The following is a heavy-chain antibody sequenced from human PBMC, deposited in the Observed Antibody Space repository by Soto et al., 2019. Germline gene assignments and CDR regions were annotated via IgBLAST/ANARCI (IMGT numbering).Heavy chain of an antibody. J-gene: IGHJ6*02. Sequence: GGSLRLSCAASGFTFSSYWMHWVRQAPGKGLVWVSRINSDGSSTSYADSVKGRFTISRDNPKNTLYLQMNSLRAEDTAVYDCAKETGYSSSWYSYYYGRDVWGQGTMVTFSS. D-gene: IGHD6-13*01. V-gene: IGHV3-74*01. CDR1: GFTFSSYW. CDR2: INSDGSST. CDR3: AKETGYSSSWYSYYYGRDV.